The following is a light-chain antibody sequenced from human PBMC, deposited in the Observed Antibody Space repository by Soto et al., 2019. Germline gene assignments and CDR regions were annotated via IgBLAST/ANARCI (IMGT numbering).Light chain of an antibody. J-gene: IGKJ1*01. CDR2: DAS. CDR3: QQYNSYSSWT. CDR1: QSISSW. Sequence: DIPMTQSPSTLSASVGDRVTITCRASQSISSWLAWNQQKPGKAPKLLIYDASSLESGVPSRFSGSGSGTEFTLTISSLQPDDFATYYCQQYNSYSSWTFGQGTKVEIK. V-gene: IGKV1-5*01.